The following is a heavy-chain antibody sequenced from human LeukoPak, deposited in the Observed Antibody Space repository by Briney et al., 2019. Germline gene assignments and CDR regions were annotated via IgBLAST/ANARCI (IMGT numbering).Heavy chain of an antibody. J-gene: IGHJ4*02. V-gene: IGHV4-39*01. D-gene: IGHD3-10*01. CDR1: GGSISSSNYF. CDR2: IDYSGGI. Sequence: SETLSLTCTVSGGSISSSNYFWGWIRQPPGQGLEWIASIDYSGGIYHNPSLKSRVTISVDPSKNQFSLKLSSVTAADTAVYYCARRGGSGSRGDYYFDYWGQGTLVTVSS. CDR3: ARRGGSGSRGDYYFDY.